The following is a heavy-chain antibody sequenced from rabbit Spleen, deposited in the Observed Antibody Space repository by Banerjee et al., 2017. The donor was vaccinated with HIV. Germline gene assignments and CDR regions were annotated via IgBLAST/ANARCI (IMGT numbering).Heavy chain of an antibody. Sequence: QEQLVESGGGLVQPGGSLKLSCKASGFDFSVYGLSWVRQAPGKGLEWIACIYGGDGISTAYASWAKGRFTVSKTSSTTVTLQMTSLTAADTATYFCARSTYGYDDYGDLYYAAMDLWGQGTLVTVS. D-gene: IGHD2-1*01. CDR1: GFDFSVYG. CDR2: IYGGDGIST. J-gene: IGHJ3*01. V-gene: IGHV1S45*01. CDR3: ARSTYGYDDYGDLYYAAMDL.